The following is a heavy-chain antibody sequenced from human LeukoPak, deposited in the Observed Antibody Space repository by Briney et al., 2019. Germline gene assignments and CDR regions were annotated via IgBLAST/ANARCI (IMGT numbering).Heavy chain of an antibody. D-gene: IGHD6-13*01. J-gene: IGHJ6*03. Sequence: SETLSLTCTVSGGSFSGYYWSWIRQPPGKGLEWIGEINHSGSTNYNPSLKSRVTISVDTSKNQFSLKLSSVTAADTAVYYCARSYSSSWYPTYYYYYMDVWGKGTTVTVSS. CDR1: GGSFSGYY. CDR3: ARSYSSSWYPTYYYYYMDV. V-gene: IGHV4-34*01. CDR2: INHSGST.